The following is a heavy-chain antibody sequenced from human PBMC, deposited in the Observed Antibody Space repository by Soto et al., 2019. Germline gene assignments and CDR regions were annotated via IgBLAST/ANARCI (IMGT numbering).Heavy chain of an antibody. V-gene: IGHV1-18*01. CDR2: ISADNGDT. D-gene: IGHD5-12*01. Sequence: NSGVNWVRQAPGQGLEWMAWISADNGDTKCASHVQDRLTLTTDTSTNTAYMELRSLTSDDTAIYYCARTYSRFFFSSETDHWGHGTLVTVSS. CDR1: NSG. CDR3: ARTYSRFFFSSETDH. J-gene: IGHJ1*01.